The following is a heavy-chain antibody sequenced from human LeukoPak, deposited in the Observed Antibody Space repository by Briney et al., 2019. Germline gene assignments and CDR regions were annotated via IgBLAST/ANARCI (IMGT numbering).Heavy chain of an antibody. J-gene: IGHJ4*02. Sequence: GGSLRLSCAASGFTYSSYSMQWVRQAPGKGLEWVAVISSDGSTKFSLDSVRGRFTISRDNSKNTLYLQMDSLRAEDTAVYYCARDSPPGAGTFDFWGQGTLVTVSS. V-gene: IGHV3-30*04. CDR3: ARDSPPGAGTFDF. CDR1: GFTYSSYS. CDR2: ISSDGSTK. D-gene: IGHD6-19*01.